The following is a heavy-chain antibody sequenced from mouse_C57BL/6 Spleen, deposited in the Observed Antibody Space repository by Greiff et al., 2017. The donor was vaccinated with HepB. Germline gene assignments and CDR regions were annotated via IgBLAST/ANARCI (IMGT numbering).Heavy chain of an antibody. D-gene: IGHD2-4*01. CDR2: IRSKSNNYAT. CDR3: VRHGGYYDYDGWFAY. J-gene: IGHJ3*01. V-gene: IGHV10-1*01. CDR1: GFSFNTYA. Sequence: EVHLVESGGGLVQPKGSLKLSCAASGFSFNTYAMNWVRQAPGKGLEWVARIRSKSNNYATYYADSVKDRFTISRDDSESMLYLQMNNLKTEDTAMYYCVRHGGYYDYDGWFAYWGQGTLVTVSA.